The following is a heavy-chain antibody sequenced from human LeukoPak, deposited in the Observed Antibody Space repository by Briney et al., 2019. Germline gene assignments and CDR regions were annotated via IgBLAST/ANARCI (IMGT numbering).Heavy chain of an antibody. J-gene: IGHJ4*02. D-gene: IGHD3-3*01. CDR3: ARGLLRFLEGGRQPLVY. CDR1: GYTFTSYY. Sequence: GASVKVSCKASGYTFTSYYMHWVRQAPGQGLEWMGIINPSGGSTSYAQKFQGRVTITADESTSTAYMELSSLRSEDTAVYYCARGLLRFLEGGRQPLVYWGQGTLVTVSS. CDR2: INPSGGST. V-gene: IGHV1-46*01.